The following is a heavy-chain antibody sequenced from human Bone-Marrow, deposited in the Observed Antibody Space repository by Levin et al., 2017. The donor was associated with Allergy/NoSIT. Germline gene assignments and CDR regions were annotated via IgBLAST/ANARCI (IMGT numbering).Heavy chain of an antibody. V-gene: IGHV3-7*01. CDR1: GFTFSSYW. J-gene: IGHJ5*02. CDR3: ARESYDILTGYNDGWFDP. D-gene: IGHD3-9*01. Sequence: PGGSLRLSCAASGFTFSSYWMSWVRQAPGKGLEWVANIKQDGSEKYYVDSVKGRFTISRDNAKNSLYLQMNSLRAEDTAVYYCARESYDILTGYNDGWFDPWGQGTLVTVSS. CDR2: IKQDGSEK.